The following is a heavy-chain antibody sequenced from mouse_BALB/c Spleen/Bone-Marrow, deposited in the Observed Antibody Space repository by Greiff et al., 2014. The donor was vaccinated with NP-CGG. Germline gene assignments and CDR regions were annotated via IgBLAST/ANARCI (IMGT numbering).Heavy chain of an antibody. CDR2: INPSSGYT. CDR1: GYTFAYYT. V-gene: IGHV1-4*01. D-gene: IGHD2-2*01. CDR3: AREVYGSWFAY. J-gene: IGHJ3*01. Sequence: VQLQESGAELARPGASVKMSCKASGYTFAYYTVHWVKQGPGQGLEWIGYINPSSGYTNYNQKFKDKATLTTDKSSSTAYMQLSSLTSEDSAVYYCAREVYGSWFAYWGQGTLVTVSA.